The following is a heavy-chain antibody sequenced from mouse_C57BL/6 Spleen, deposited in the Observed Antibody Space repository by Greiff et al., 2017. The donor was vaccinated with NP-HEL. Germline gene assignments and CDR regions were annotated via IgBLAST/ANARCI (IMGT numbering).Heavy chain of an antibody. CDR3: ARKENDGYPNYFDY. D-gene: IGHD2-3*01. Sequence: VQLQQSGAELARPGASVKLSCKASGYTFTSYGISWVKQRTGQGLEWIGEIYPRSGNTYYNEKFKGKATLTADKSSSTAYMELRSLTSEDSAVYFCARKENDGYPNYFDYWGQGTTLTVSS. CDR1: GYTFTSYG. CDR2: IYPRSGNT. V-gene: IGHV1-81*01. J-gene: IGHJ2*01.